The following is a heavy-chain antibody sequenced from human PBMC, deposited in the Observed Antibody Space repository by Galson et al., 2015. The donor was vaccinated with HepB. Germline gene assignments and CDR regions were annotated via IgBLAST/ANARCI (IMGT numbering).Heavy chain of an antibody. Sequence: SLRLSCAASGFTFSSYAMSWVRQAPGKGLEWVGRIKSKTDGGTTDYAAPVKGRFTISRDDSKNTLYLQMNSLKTEDTAVYYCTTDWAVAGTGEGYWGQGTLVTVSS. D-gene: IGHD6-19*01. V-gene: IGHV3-15*01. CDR2: IKSKTDGGTT. CDR1: GFTFSSYA. CDR3: TTDWAVAGTGEGY. J-gene: IGHJ4*02.